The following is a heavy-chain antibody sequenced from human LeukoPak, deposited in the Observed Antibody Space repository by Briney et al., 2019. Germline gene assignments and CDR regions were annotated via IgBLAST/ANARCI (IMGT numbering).Heavy chain of an antibody. J-gene: IGHJ4*02. CDR2: ISYDGSNK. CDR3: AREGRWLQFIKFGYFDY. CDR1: GFTFSSYA. V-gene: IGHV3-30-3*01. D-gene: IGHD5-24*01. Sequence: GGSLRLSCAASGFTFSSYAMHWVRQAPGKGLEWVAVISYDGSNKYYADSVKGRFTISRDNSKNTLYLQINSLRAEDTAVYYCAREGRWLQFIKFGYFDYWGQGTLVTVSS.